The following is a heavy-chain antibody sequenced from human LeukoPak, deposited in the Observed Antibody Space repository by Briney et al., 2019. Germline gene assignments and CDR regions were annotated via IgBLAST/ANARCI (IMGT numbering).Heavy chain of an antibody. V-gene: IGHV3-74*01. J-gene: IGHJ3*02. Sequence: GGSLRLSCGGSGFTFSDYWMHWVRQAPGKGLKWVSRVNSDGSTTNYADSVKGRFTIFRDNAKDTLYLQMSSLRAEDTAIYFCARGLPTNAFVIWGQGTMVTVSS. D-gene: IGHD5-12*01. CDR1: GFTFSDYW. CDR3: ARGLPTNAFVI. CDR2: VNSDGSTT.